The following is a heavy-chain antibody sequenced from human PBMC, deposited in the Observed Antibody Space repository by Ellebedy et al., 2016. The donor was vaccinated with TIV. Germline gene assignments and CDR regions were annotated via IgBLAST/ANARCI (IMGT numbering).Heavy chain of an antibody. J-gene: IGHJ5*01. CDR1: GFTFSSYE. CDR2: ISGIASVT. Sequence: PGGSLRLSCAVSGFTFSSYEMNRVRQAPGKGLEWVSYISGIASVTAYADSVKGRFTISRDNARTSLYLQMNSLRVDDPAMYYCARSYGARTSGPWGQGTLVTVSS. V-gene: IGHV3-48*03. CDR3: ARSYGARTSGP. D-gene: IGHD3-16*01.